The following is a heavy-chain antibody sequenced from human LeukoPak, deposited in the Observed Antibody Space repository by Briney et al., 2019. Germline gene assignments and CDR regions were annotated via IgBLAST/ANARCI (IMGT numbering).Heavy chain of an antibody. J-gene: IGHJ5*02. V-gene: IGHV3-30*04. CDR3: ARSPVLGYSYGYFGWFDP. Sequence: GGSLRLSCAASGFTFSSYTIHWVRQAPGKGLEWVAVISYDGSNKYYADSVKGRFTISRDNAKNTLYLQMNSLRAEDTAVYYCARSPVLGYSYGYFGWFDPWGQGTLVTVSS. CDR1: GFTFSSYT. CDR2: ISYDGSNK. D-gene: IGHD5-18*01.